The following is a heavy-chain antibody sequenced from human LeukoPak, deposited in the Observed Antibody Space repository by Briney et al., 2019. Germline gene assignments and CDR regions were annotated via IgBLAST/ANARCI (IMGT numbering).Heavy chain of an antibody. CDR3: AKGFGSGPPWYFDY. D-gene: IGHD3-10*01. CDR2: IYSDGSRT. V-gene: IGHV3-74*01. J-gene: IGHJ4*02. Sequence: PGGSLRLSCAGSGFTLSSNWMHWVRQGPGKGLVWVSRIYSDGSRTNYADSVKGRFTISRDNSKNTLYLQMNSLRAEDTAVYYCAKGFGSGPPWYFDYWGQGTLVTVSS. CDR1: GFTLSSNW.